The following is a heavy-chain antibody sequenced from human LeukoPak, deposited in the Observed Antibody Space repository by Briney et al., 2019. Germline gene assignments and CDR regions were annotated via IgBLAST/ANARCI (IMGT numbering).Heavy chain of an antibody. D-gene: IGHD2-15*01. CDR1: GDSISSSYYY. Sequence: SETLSLTCTVSGDSISSSYYYWGWIRQPPGKGLEWIGSIDYSGSTYHNPSLKSRITISVDTSKNQFSLKLSSVTAADTAVYYCARDSRYCSGGNCHLRFDYWGQGILVTVSS. CDR3: ARDSRYCSGGNCHLRFDY. J-gene: IGHJ4*02. V-gene: IGHV4-39*07. CDR2: IDYSGST.